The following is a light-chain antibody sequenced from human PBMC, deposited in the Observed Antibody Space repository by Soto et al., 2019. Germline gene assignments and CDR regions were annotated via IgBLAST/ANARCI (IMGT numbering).Light chain of an antibody. CDR2: AAS. J-gene: IGKJ3*01. Sequence: DIPMTQSPSSLSASVGDRVTITCRARQSISSYLNWYQQKPGKAPKLLIYAASSLQSGVPSRFSGSVSGTDFTLTISSLQPEDFATYYCQQSYSTLLFTFGPGTKVDIK. V-gene: IGKV1-39*01. CDR3: QQSYSTLLFT. CDR1: QSISSY.